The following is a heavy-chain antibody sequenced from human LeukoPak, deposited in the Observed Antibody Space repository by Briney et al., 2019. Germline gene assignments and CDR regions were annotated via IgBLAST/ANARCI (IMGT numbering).Heavy chain of an antibody. D-gene: IGHD3-22*01. CDR3: AREHHAYYYDSSGFRDAFDI. J-gene: IGHJ3*02. CDR2: IYYSGST. CDR1: GGSISSYY. Sequence: PSETLSLTCTVSGGSISSYYWSWIRQPPGKGLEWIGYIYYSGSTNYNPSLKSRVTISVDTSKNQFSLKLSSVTAADTAVYYCAREHHAYYYDSSGFRDAFDIWGQGTMVTVSS. V-gene: IGHV4-59*01.